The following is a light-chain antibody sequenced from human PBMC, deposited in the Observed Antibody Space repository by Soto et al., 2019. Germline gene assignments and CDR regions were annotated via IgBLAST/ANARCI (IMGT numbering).Light chain of an antibody. V-gene: IGKV1-5*01. Sequence: DIQLTQSAPTLSASVGDRVTITCRASQSIRYYLAWYQQMPGKAPKLLIYGASSLQSGVPSRFSGSGSGTEFTLTISSLQHDDFATYFCQQSYNSATFGGGTKVEIK. CDR1: QSIRYY. J-gene: IGKJ4*01. CDR2: GAS. CDR3: QQSYNSAT.